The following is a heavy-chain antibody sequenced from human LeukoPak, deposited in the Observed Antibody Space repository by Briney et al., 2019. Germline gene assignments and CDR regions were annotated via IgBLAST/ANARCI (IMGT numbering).Heavy chain of an antibody. J-gene: IGHJ4*02. CDR3: AREVYSDSSLDY. Sequence: SETLSLTCAVYGGSFSGYYWSWIRQPPGKGLEWIGEINHSGSTNYNPSLKSRVTISVDTSKNQFSLKLSSVTAADTAVYFCAREVYSDSSLDYWGQGTLVTVSS. V-gene: IGHV4-34*01. D-gene: IGHD3-22*01. CDR2: INHSGST. CDR1: GGSFSGYY.